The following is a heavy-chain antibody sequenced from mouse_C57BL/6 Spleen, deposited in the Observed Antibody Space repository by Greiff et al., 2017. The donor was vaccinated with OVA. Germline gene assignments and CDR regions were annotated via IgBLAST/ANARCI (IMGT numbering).Heavy chain of an antibody. Sequence: QVQLKESGPGLVQPSQSLSITCTVSGFSLTSYGVHWVRQSPGKGLEWLGVIWSGGSTDYNAAFISRLSISKDNSKSQVFFKMNSLQADDIAIYYCARGMVTSAWFAYWGQGTLVTVSA. V-gene: IGHV2-2*01. CDR2: IWSGGST. CDR3: ARGMVTSAWFAY. D-gene: IGHD2-3*01. J-gene: IGHJ3*01. CDR1: GFSLTSYG.